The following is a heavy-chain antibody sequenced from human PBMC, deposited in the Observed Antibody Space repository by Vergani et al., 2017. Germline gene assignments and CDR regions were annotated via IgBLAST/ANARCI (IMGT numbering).Heavy chain of an antibody. D-gene: IGHD2-2*01. V-gene: IGHV5-51*03. CDR2: IYPGDSDR. J-gene: IGHJ5*02. Sequence: EVQLVQSGAEVKKPGESLKIPCKGSGYRFTSYWIGWVGQMPGKGLEWMGIIYPGDSDRRYSPSFQGQVTISTDKSISTTYLQWRSLKASDTAMYYCARRAPTGRHCSSTSCHGWFDPWGQGTLVTVSS. CDR1: GYRFTSYW. CDR3: ARRAPTGRHCSSTSCHGWFDP.